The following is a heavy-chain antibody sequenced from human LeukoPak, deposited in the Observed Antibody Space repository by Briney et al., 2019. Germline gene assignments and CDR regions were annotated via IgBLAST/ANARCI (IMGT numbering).Heavy chain of an antibody. CDR1: GFIFTTSA. V-gene: IGHV3-48*01. D-gene: IGHD1-26*01. Sequence: GGSLRLSCEASGFIFTTSAFSWVRQAPGKGLEWVSYISSSSSTIYYADSVKGRFTISRDNAKNSLYLQMNSLRAEDTAVYYCARGRGRWDAIYFDYWGQGTLVTVSS. J-gene: IGHJ4*02. CDR3: ARGRGRWDAIYFDY. CDR2: ISSSSSTI.